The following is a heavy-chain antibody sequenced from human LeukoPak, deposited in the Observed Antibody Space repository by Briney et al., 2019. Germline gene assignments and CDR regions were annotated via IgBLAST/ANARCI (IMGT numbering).Heavy chain of an antibody. J-gene: IGHJ4*02. CDR3: AKDREYDDSCDYNG. CDR1: GFTFSDYA. Sequence: GGSLRLSRAASGFTFSDYAMSWVRQAPEKGLEWVSTISHVGGTYYADSVRGRFTISRDDSKNMVYLQMDSLRAEDTAVYYCAKDREYDDSCDYNGWGQGTLVTVSS. CDR2: ISHVGGT. V-gene: IGHV3-23*01. D-gene: IGHD3-22*01.